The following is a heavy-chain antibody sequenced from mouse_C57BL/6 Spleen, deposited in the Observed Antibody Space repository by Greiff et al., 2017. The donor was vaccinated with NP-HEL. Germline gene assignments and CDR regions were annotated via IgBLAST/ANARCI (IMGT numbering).Heavy chain of an antibody. CDR3: AREANYYGSSYGYFDV. V-gene: IGHV1-75*01. CDR2: IFPGSGST. J-gene: IGHJ1*03. Sequence: QVQLQQSGPDLVKPGASVKISCKASGYTFTDYYINWVKQRPGQGLEWIGWIFPGSGSTYYNEKFKGKATLTVDKSSSTAYMLLSSLTSEDSAVYFCAREANYYGSSYGYFDVWGTGTTVTFSS. D-gene: IGHD1-1*01. CDR1: GYTFTDYY.